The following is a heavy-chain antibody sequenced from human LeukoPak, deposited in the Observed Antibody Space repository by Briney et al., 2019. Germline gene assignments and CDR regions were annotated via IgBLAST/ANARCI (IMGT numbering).Heavy chain of an antibody. J-gene: IGHJ4*02. V-gene: IGHV3-23*01. CDR1: GFTFSSYA. Sequence: GGSLRLSCAASGFTFSSYAMSWVRQAPGKGLEWLSAISGSGGSTYYADSVKGRFTISRDNSKNTLYLQMNSLRAEDTAVYYCAKDQTGYSSSWYGWAFDYRGQGTLVTVSS. CDR3: AKDQTGYSSSWYGWAFDY. D-gene: IGHD6-13*01. CDR2: ISGSGGST.